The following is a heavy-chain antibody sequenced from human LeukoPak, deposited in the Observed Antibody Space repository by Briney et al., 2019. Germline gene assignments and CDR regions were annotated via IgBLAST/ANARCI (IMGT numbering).Heavy chain of an antibody. V-gene: IGHV3-49*04. CDR3: TRDCSGGSCWGDAFDI. D-gene: IGHD2-15*01. CDR1: GFTFGDYA. J-gene: IGHJ3*02. Sequence: GGSLRLSCIASGFTFGDYAMSWVRQAPGKGLEWVGFIRSKAYGGTTEYAASVKSRFSISRDDSKSIAYLQMNSLRTEDTAVFYCTRDCSGGSCWGDAFDIWGQGTMVTASS. CDR2: IRSKAYGGTT.